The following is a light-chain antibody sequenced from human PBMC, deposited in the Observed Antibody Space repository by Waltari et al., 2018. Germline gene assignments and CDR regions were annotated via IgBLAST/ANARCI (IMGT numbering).Light chain of an antibody. CDR3: QQYINAPCT. Sequence: AIQLTQSPSSLSASLGDRVTITCPASQSIRSALAWYQQRPGKPPQFLIYDASTLHSGVPSRFSGSGSGTDFSLTINSLQPEDFATYYCQQYINAPCTFGPGTKVDFK. J-gene: IGKJ3*01. CDR1: QSIRSA. V-gene: IGKV1D-13*01. CDR2: DAS.